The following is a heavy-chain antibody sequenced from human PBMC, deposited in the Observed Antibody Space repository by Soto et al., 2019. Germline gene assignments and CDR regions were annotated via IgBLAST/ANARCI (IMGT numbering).Heavy chain of an antibody. J-gene: IGHJ6*02. CDR3: ARDLGAGGRMTTGRNGGEYYYGMDV. D-gene: IGHD4-17*01. V-gene: IGHV3-33*01. Sequence: GGSLRLSCAASGFTFSSSGMHWVRQAPGKGLEWVAVIWYDGSNKYYADSVKGRFTISRDNSKNTLYLQMNSLRAEDTAVYYCARDLGAGGRMTTGRNGGEYYYGMDVWGQGTTVTVSS. CDR2: IWYDGSNK. CDR1: GFTFSSSG.